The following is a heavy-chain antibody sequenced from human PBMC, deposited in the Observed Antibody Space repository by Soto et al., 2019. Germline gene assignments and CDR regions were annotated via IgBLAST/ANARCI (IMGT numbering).Heavy chain of an antibody. CDR2: IFSNDEK. J-gene: IGHJ4*02. D-gene: IGHD6-13*01. Sequence: QVTLKESGPVLVKPTETLTLTCTVSGFSLSNARMGVSWIRQPPGKALEWLAHIFSNDEKSYSTSLKSRLTXXXXXXXXXXXXXXXXXXXXDTATYYCARMYSSSWYGNYDYWGQGTLVTVSS. CDR3: ARMYSSSWYGNYDY. CDR1: GFSLSNARMG. V-gene: IGHV2-26*01.